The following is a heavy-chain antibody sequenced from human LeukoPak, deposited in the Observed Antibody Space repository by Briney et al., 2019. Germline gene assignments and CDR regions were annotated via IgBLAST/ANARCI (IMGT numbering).Heavy chain of an antibody. D-gene: IGHD3-22*01. Sequence: GGSLRLSCAASGFTFSNAWMNWVRQAPGKGLEWVGRIKSKTDGGTTDYAAPVKGRFTISRDDSKNTLYLQMNSLKTEDTAVYYCTTDQYYYDSSGYYDAFDIWGQGTTVTVSS. V-gene: IGHV3-15*07. CDR1: GFTFSNAW. CDR2: IKSKTDGGTT. J-gene: IGHJ3*02. CDR3: TTDQYYYDSSGYYDAFDI.